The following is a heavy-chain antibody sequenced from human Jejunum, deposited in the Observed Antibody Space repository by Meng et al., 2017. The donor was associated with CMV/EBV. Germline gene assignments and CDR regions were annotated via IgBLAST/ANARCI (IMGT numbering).Heavy chain of an antibody. J-gene: IGHJ5*02. CDR3: ARGLVVEAATPRGWFDP. V-gene: IGHV1-2*02. D-gene: IGHD2-15*01. Sequence: YSFNAESLHWVRQAPGQGLEWMGWIRPDSGDTKSAQKFQGRVTLTRDTSTGTAFLELTGLKSDDTGVYYCARGLVVEAATPRGWFDPWGQGTLVTVSS. CDR1: YSFNAES. CDR2: IRPDSGDT.